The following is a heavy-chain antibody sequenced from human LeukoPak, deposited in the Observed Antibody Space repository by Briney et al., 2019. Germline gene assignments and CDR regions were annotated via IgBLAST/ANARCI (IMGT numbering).Heavy chain of an antibody. Sequence: KPSETLSLTCTVSGGSISSSSYYWGWIRQPPGKGLEWIGSIYHSGSTYYNPSLKSRVTISVDTSKNQFSLKLSSVTAADTAVYYCARWHDTISQNAFDIWGQGTMVTVSS. CDR3: ARWHDTISQNAFDI. CDR1: GGSISSSSYY. J-gene: IGHJ3*02. V-gene: IGHV4-39*07. CDR2: IYHSGST. D-gene: IGHD3-22*01.